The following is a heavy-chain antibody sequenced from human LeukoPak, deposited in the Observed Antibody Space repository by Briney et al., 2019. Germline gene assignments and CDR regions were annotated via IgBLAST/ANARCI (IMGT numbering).Heavy chain of an antibody. CDR1: GFTFNGCW. V-gene: IGHV3-7*01. Sequence: PGGSLRLSCVVSGFTFNGCWMNWVRQAPGKGLEWVAHINPDGRDTYYVDSVKGRFTISRDNAQNSVYLQMNSLRVEDTAVYYCTSWGDTTAEYFQRWGQGTLVTVSS. D-gene: IGHD2-21*02. J-gene: IGHJ1*01. CDR2: INPDGRDT. CDR3: TSWGDTTAEYFQR.